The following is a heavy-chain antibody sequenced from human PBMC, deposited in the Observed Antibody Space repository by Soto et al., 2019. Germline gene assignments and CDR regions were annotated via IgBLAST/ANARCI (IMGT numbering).Heavy chain of an antibody. CDR2: IYSRGGT. Sequence: PSETTSLTCTVSGCSVSSGSYYWRWIRQPPGKGLEWIGYIYSRGGTNYNPSLKSRVTTSVDTSKNQVSLELSSVTTADTAVYYCVRDYHFRSSNHDSSGYDASDIWGQGTMVTVSS. CDR1: GCSVSSGSYY. V-gene: IGHV4-61*01. D-gene: IGHD3-22*01. CDR3: VRDYHFRSSNHDSSGYDASDI. J-gene: IGHJ3*02.